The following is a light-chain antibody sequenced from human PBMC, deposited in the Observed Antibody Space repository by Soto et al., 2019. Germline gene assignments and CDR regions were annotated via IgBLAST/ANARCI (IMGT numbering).Light chain of an antibody. CDR1: SSDVGGYNY. CDR3: SSYAGSNIL. V-gene: IGLV2-8*01. J-gene: IGLJ1*01. CDR2: EVN. Sequence: QSVLTQPPSASGSPGQSVTISCTGTSSDVGGYNYVSWYQQHPGKAPKLMIYEVNKLPSGVPDRFSASKSGNTVFLTVSGLQAEDEADYYCSSYAGSNILFGTGTKVTVL.